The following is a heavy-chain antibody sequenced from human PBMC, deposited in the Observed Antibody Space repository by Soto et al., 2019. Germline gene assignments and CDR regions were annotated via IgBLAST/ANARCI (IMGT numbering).Heavy chain of an antibody. J-gene: IGHJ6*02. D-gene: IGHD3-3*01. CDR3: VVGRTIFGVVVYYYGMDV. CDR1: GYTFTSYY. CDR2: INPSGGST. V-gene: IGHV1-46*01. Sequence: QVQLVQSGAEVKKPGASVKVSCKASGYTFTSYYMHWVRQAPGQGLEWMGIINPSGGSTSYEQKFQCRVTMTRDTSTSKDYMELSSLRSEDKAVYYCVVGRTIFGVVVYYYGMDVWGQGTTVTVSS.